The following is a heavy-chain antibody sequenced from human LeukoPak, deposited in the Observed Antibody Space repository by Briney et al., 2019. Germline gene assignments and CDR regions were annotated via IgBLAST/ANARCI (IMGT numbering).Heavy chain of an antibody. CDR2: ISGSGGST. J-gene: IGHJ5*02. V-gene: IGHV3-23*01. CDR3: AKPHLWFGELTGFDP. D-gene: IGHD3-10*01. Sequence: SGGSLRLSCAASGFIFSSYAMSWVRQAPGKGLEWVSAISGSGGSTYYADSVKGRFTISRDNSKNTLYLQMNSLRAEDTAVYYCAKPHLWFGELTGFDPWGQGTLVTVSS. CDR1: GFIFSSYA.